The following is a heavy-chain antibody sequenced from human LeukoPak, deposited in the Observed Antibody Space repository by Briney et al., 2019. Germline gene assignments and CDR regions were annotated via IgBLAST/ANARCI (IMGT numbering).Heavy chain of an antibody. CDR2: INHSGIT. CDR1: GGSISSGDYY. D-gene: IGHD2-2*01. Sequence: SETLSLTCTVSGGSISSGDYYWSWIRQPPGKGLEWIGEINHSGITNYNPSLKSRVTISIDTSKSQFSLNLTSVTAADTAVYYCARLFHHTSSQFYFDYWGQGTLVTVSS. J-gene: IGHJ4*02. V-gene: IGHV4-39*07. CDR3: ARLFHHTSSQFYFDY.